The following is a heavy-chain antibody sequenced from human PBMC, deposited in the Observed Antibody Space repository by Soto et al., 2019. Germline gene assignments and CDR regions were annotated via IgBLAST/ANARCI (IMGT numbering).Heavy chain of an antibody. CDR1: GFTFSSYA. CDR2: ISYDGSNK. V-gene: IGHV3-30-3*01. D-gene: IGHD2-21*02. Sequence: QVQLVESGGGVVQPGRSLRLSCAASGFTFSSYAMHWVRQAPGKGLEWVAVISYDGSNKYYADSVKGRFTISRDNSKNTLYLQMNNLRAEDTAVYYCARAREVVTAIFPFYYWGQGTLVTVSS. CDR3: ARAREVVTAIFPFYY. J-gene: IGHJ4*02.